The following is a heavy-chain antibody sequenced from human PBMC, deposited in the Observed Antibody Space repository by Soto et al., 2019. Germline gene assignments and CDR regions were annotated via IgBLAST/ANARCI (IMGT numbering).Heavy chain of an antibody. J-gene: IGHJ6*02. Sequence: GESLKISCKGSGYSFTSYWIGWVRQMPGKGLEWMGIIYPGDSDTRYSPSVQGQVTISADKSISTAYLQWSSLKASDTAMYYCARQGAYCSGGSCYPEYYYYYYGMDVWGQGTTVTVSS. V-gene: IGHV5-51*01. D-gene: IGHD2-15*01. CDR1: GYSFTSYW. CDR2: IYPGDSDT. CDR3: ARQGAYCSGGSCYPEYYYYYYGMDV.